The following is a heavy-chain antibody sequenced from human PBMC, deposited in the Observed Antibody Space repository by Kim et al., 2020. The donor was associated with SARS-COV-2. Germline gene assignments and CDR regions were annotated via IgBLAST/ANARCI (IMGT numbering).Heavy chain of an antibody. J-gene: IGHJ4*02. Sequence: ASVKVSCKASGHTFSGNYIHWVRQAPGQRLEWMGRIDANSGDTDYAKRSQGRVAMTVDTSISTAYMELRSLRADDTAVYFCVSGYDSFSLDFWGQGNLVT. CDR2: IDANSGDT. CDR3: VSGYDSFSLDF. V-gene: IGHV1-2*06. D-gene: IGHD5-12*01. CDR1: GHTFSGNY.